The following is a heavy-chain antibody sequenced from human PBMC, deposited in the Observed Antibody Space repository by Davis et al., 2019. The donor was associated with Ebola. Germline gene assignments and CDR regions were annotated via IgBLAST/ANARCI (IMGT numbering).Heavy chain of an antibody. D-gene: IGHD1-26*01. J-gene: IGHJ4*02. CDR2: IKQDGSEK. CDR1: GFTLSSYW. V-gene: IGHV3-7*03. Sequence: GESLKISCAASGFTLSSYWMSWVRQAPGKGLEWMANIKQDGSEKYYVDSVKGRFTISRDNAKNSLYLQMNSLKTEDTAVYYCTSQIVGATDYWGQGTLVTVSS. CDR3: TSQIVGATDY.